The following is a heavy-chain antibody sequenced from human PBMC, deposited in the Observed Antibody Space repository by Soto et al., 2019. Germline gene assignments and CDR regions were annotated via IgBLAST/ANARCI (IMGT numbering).Heavy chain of an antibody. CDR3: ARDQPYYDLWSGYYEAYYYYGMDI. Sequence: SVKRCRQVSGHSFTSYRNSLVRQAPEQGLEWMGWISSYNGNTNYAQKLQGRVTMTTETSTSTAYMELRSVRSDDTAAYYCARDQPYYDLWSGYYEAYYYYGMDIWRRETTFTAFS. V-gene: IGHV1-18*01. CDR2: ISSYNGNT. J-gene: IGHJ6*01. CDR1: GHSFTSYR. D-gene: IGHD3-3*01.